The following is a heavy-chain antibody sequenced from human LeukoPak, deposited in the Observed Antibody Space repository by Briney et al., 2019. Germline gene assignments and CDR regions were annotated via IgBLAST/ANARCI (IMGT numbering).Heavy chain of an antibody. D-gene: IGHD3-10*01. J-gene: IGHJ4*02. CDR2: ISASGGST. CDR3: ARDLQYASGSNPLY. Sequence: PGGSLRLSCAASGFTFSSYAMSWVRQAPGKGLEWVSSISASGGSTYYADSVKGRFTVSRDNSENTLYLQMNSLRAEDTAVYYCARDLQYASGSNPLYWGQGTLVIVSS. CDR1: GFTFSSYA. V-gene: IGHV3-23*01.